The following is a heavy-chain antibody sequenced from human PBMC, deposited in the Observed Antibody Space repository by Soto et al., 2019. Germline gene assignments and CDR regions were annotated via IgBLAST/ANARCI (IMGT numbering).Heavy chain of an antibody. CDR3: ARGGARGKDVVYYYYGMDV. CDR1: GGTFSSYA. J-gene: IGHJ6*02. V-gene: IGHV1-69*01. Sequence: QVQLVQSGAEVKKPGSSVKVSCKASGGTFSSYAISWVRQAPGQGLEWMGGIIPIFGTANYAQKFQGRVTITADESTSTAYMELSSLRSEDTAVYYCARGGARGKDVVYYYYGMDVWGQGTTVTVSS. D-gene: IGHD1-26*01. CDR2: IIPIFGTA.